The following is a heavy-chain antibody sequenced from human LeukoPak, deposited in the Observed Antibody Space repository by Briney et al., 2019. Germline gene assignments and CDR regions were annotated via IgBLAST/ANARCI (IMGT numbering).Heavy chain of an antibody. CDR2: ISWNSGSI. V-gene: IGHV3-9*01. CDR3: AKGIPVTGPLDY. J-gene: IGHJ4*02. D-gene: IGHD4-17*01. CDR1: GFTFDDYA. Sequence: PGGSLRLSCAASGFTFDDYAMPWVRQAPGKGLEWVSGISWNSGSIGYADSVKGRFTISRDNAKNSLYLRMNSLRAEDTALYYCAKGIPVTGPLDYWGQGTLVTVSS.